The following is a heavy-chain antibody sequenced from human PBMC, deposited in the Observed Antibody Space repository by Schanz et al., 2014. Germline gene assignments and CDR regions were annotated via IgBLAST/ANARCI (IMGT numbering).Heavy chain of an antibody. J-gene: IGHJ4*02. Sequence: VRLVESGGGVVQPGRSLRLSCAASGFTFSSYAMSWVRQAPGKGLEWVSAISGSGGSTYYADSVKGRFTISRDNSKNTVHLQMSSLRAEDTAVYYCARIGGSVFDYWAQGTLVTVSS. CDR2: ISGSGGST. CDR1: GFTFSSYA. CDR3: ARIGGSVFDY. D-gene: IGHD3-10*01. V-gene: IGHV3-23*04.